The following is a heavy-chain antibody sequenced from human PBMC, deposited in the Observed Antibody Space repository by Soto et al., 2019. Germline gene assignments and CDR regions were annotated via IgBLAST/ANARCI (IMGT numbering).Heavy chain of an antibody. CDR1: GASVTGGSYY. D-gene: IGHD3-22*01. V-gene: IGHV4-61*01. J-gene: IGHJ5*02. CDR2: ISSGGST. CDR3: AREDAGYYHDNSGYKNWFDP. Sequence: PSETLSLTCTVSGASVTGGSYYWSWIRQPPGKGLEWIGYISSGGSTNYNPSLESRVTISLGTSKNQFSLRLSSVTAAGTAVYYCAREDAGYYHDNSGYKNWFDPWGQGTLVTVSS.